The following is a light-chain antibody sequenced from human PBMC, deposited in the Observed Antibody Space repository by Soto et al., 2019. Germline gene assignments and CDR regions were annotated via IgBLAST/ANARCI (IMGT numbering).Light chain of an antibody. CDR3: QHYNDYSWT. CDR1: QSISVW. J-gene: IGKJ1*01. V-gene: IGKV1-5*03. Sequence: DIHMTQSPSTLSASVGDRVTITCRASQSISVWLAWYQQKPGQAPNLLIYKTSSLETGVPSRFSGSGSGTEFTLTISSLQPYDFAPYYCQHYNDYSWTFGQGTKVEIK. CDR2: KTS.